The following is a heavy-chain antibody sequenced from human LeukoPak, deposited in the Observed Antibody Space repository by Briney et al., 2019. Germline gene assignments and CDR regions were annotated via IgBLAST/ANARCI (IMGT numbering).Heavy chain of an antibody. D-gene: IGHD3-10*01. J-gene: IGHJ4*02. CDR1: GFTVSNNC. CDR3: AQGKGPGY. Sequence: PGGSLGLSCVVSGFTVSNNCMIWVRQAPGKGLEWVSVIYSGGDTYYADSVKGRFTISRDNSKNTLSLQMNSLRDEDTAVYYCAQGKGPGYWGQGTLAIVSS. V-gene: IGHV3-53*01. CDR2: IYSGGDT.